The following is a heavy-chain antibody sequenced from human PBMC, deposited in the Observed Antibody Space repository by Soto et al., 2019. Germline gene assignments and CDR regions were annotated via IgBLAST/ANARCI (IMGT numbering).Heavy chain of an antibody. V-gene: IGHV5-51*01. Sequence: EVQLVQSGAEVKKPGESLKISCKGSGYNFAGYWIGWVRQLPGKGLEWMGIVYPGNSDARYSPAFQGQVTTSVDKSINTAFLQLSSLKASDTAMYYCARHTAHVRWALFDYWGQGTPVTVSS. J-gene: IGHJ4*02. D-gene: IGHD1-26*01. CDR1: GYNFAGYW. CDR2: VYPGNSDA. CDR3: ARHTAHVRWALFDY.